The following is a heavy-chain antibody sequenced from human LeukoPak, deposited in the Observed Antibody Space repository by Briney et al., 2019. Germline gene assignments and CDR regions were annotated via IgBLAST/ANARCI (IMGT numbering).Heavy chain of an antibody. CDR2: FDPEDDET. V-gene: IGHV1-24*01. Sequence: ASVKVSCKVSGYTLTELSIHWVRQAPGIGLEWMGGFDPEDDETIYAQKFQGRVTMTEDTSTDTAYMELSSLRSEDTAVYYCASGNANWGFTNPVGYYYYYMDVWGKGTTVTVSS. CDR3: ASGNANWGFTNPVGYYYYYMDV. CDR1: GYTLTELS. D-gene: IGHD7-27*01. J-gene: IGHJ6*03.